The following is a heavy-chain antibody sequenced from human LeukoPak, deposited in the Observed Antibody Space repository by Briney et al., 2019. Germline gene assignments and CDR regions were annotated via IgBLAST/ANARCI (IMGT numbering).Heavy chain of an antibody. Sequence: ASVEVSCKASGYTFTSYYMHWVRQAPGQGLEWMGIINPSGGSTSYAQKFQGRVTMTRDMSTSTVYMELSSLRSEDTAVYYCARDSQWELLGDYYYYYMDVWGKGTTVTVSS. CDR1: GYTFTSYY. J-gene: IGHJ6*03. V-gene: IGHV1-46*01. CDR3: ARDSQWELLGDYYYYYMDV. D-gene: IGHD1-26*01. CDR2: INPSGGST.